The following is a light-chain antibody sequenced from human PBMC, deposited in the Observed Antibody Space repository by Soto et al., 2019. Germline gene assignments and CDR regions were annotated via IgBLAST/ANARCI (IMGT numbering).Light chain of an antibody. V-gene: IGKV3-15*01. CDR2: GAP. Sequence: EIVMTQSPATLSVSPGERATLSCRASQSVSSNLAWYQQKPGQAPRLLIYGAPTRATGIPARFSGSGSGTEFTLTISSLQSEDFAVYYCQQYNNWPPYTFGQGTKVDIK. CDR1: QSVSSN. CDR3: QQYNNWPPYT. J-gene: IGKJ2*01.